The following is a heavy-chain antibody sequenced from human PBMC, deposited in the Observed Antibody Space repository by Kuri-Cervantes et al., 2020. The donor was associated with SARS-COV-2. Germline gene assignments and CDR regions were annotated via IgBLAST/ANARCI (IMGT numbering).Heavy chain of an antibody. J-gene: IGHJ4*02. D-gene: IGHD4-11*01. CDR1: GGSISSYY. CDR2: IYYSGST. CDR3: ARGGGYSNLGYYFDY. V-gene: IGHV4-59*01. Sequence: ESLKISCTVSGGSISSYYWSWIRQPPGKGLEWIGYIYYSGSTNYNPSLKSQVTISVDTSKNQFSLKLSSVTAADTAVYYCARGGGYSNLGYYFDYWGQGTLVTVSS.